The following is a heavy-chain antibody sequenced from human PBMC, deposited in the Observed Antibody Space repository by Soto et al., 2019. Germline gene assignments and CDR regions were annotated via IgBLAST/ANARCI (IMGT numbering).Heavy chain of an antibody. J-gene: IGHJ5*02. CDR1: GFTFSGST. Sequence: EVQLVESGGGLVQPGGSLKLSCAASGFTFSGSTMHWVRQASGKGLEWIGRIRNKANNYATSYAASVKGRFTISRDDSXXTAYLQMNSLKTEDTAVYYCSSRGISAAATWLDWAWGQGTLVTVSS. D-gene: IGHD6-13*01. CDR2: IRNKANNYAT. CDR3: SSRGISAAATWLDWA. V-gene: IGHV3-73*02.